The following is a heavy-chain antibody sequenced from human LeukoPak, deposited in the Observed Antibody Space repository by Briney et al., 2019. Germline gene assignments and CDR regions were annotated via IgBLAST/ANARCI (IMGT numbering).Heavy chain of an antibody. Sequence: GGSLRLSCAASGVTCSSYAMHWVRQAPGKGLEWVAVISYDGSNKYYADSVKGRFTISRDNSKNTLYLQMNSLRAEDTAVYYCGRDRYCSGGSCYSYDYWGQGTLVTVSS. CDR3: GRDRYCSGGSCYSYDY. CDR1: GVTCSSYA. J-gene: IGHJ4*02. D-gene: IGHD2-15*01. V-gene: IGHV3-30*04. CDR2: ISYDGSNK.